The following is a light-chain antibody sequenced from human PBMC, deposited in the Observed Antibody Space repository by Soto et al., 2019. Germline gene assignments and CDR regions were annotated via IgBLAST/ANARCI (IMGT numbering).Light chain of an antibody. Sequence: QSVLTQPPSVSGAPGQRVTISCTGSSSNIGAGYDVHWYQQLPGTAHKLLIYGNSNRPSGVPDQYSGSKSGTSASLAITGLQAEDEADYYCQSYDSSLSVSYVFGTGTKVTVL. J-gene: IGLJ1*01. CDR3: QSYDSSLSVSYV. CDR2: GNS. CDR1: SSNIGAGYD. V-gene: IGLV1-40*01.